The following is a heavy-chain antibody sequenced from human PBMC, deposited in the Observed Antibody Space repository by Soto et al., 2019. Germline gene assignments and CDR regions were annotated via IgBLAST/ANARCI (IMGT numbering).Heavy chain of an antibody. CDR1: GFTVSSNY. J-gene: IGHJ5*02. CDR2: IYSGGTT. D-gene: IGHD3-22*01. CDR3: ARNGDSSDYRGWFDP. Sequence: EVQLVESGGGLVQPGGSLRLSCAASGFTVSSNYMSWVRQAPGKGLEWVSVIYSGGTTYYADSVKGRITISRDNSKNTLYLQMISLRAEDTAVYYCARNGDSSDYRGWFDPWGQGTLVTVSS. V-gene: IGHV3-66*01.